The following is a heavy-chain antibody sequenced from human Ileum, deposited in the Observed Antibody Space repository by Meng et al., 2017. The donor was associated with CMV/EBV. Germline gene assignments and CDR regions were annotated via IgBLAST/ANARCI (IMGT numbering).Heavy chain of an antibody. CDR3: AREAVVTIPTALHRILYYNGVDV. D-gene: IGHD6-25*01. Sequence: SETLSLTCTVSGGSISSYYWSWIRQPPGKGLEWIGYIYYSGSTNYNPSLKSRVTISVDTSKNQFSLKLSSVTAADTAVYFCAREAVVTIPTALHRILYYNGVDVWGQGTTVTVSS. CDR1: GGSISSYY. V-gene: IGHV4-59*01. CDR2: IYYSGST. J-gene: IGHJ6*02.